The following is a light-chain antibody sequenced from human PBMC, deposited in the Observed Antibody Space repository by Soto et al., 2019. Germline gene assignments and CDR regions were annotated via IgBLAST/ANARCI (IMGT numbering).Light chain of an antibody. J-gene: IGKJ3*01. V-gene: IGKV3-11*01. CDR2: DAS. CDR3: QQRSNWL. Sequence: EIVLTQSPATLSLSPGERATLSCRASQSVSSYLAWYQQKPGQAPRLLIYDASNRATGIPARFSGSGSGTDFTLTISSLEPEDFAVYYCQQRSNWLLGPGTKVEIK. CDR1: QSVSSY.